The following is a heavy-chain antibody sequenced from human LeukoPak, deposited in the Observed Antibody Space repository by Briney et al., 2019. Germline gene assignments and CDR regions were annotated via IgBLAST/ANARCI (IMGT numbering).Heavy chain of an antibody. D-gene: IGHD2-15*01. CDR2: INPNSGGT. J-gene: IGHJ5*02. CDR3: ARGYCSGGTCYLVENWLDP. V-gene: IGHV1-2*06. CDR1: GYTLTAYY. Sequence: ASVKVSCKASGYTLTAYYIYWVRQAPGQGLEWMGRINPNSGGTDYAQNFQGRVTMTRDTSISTAYMELSRLRSDDTAVYYCARGYCSGGTCYLVENWLDPWGQGTLVTVSS.